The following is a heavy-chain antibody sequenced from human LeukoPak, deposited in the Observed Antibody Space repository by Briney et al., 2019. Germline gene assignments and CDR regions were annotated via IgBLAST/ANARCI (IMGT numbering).Heavy chain of an antibody. D-gene: IGHD3-10*01. CDR3: AKDRVVRGVTWFDP. J-gene: IGHJ5*02. CDR2: ISGSGGST. V-gene: IGHV3-23*01. Sequence: GGSLRLSCAASGFTFSSYGMSWVRQAPGKGLEWVSAISGSGGSTYYADSVKGRFTISRDNSKNTLYLQMNSLRAEDTAVYYCAKDRVVRGVTWFDPWGQGTLVTVSS. CDR1: GFTFSSYG.